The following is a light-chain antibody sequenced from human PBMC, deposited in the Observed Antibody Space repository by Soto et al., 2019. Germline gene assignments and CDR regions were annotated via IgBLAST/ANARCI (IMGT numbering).Light chain of an antibody. CDR1: QSVTNNY. CDR2: GAS. V-gene: IGKV3-20*01. CDR3: QQYGTSRT. J-gene: IGKJ1*01. Sequence: EIVLTQSPPTLSVSXGQRATLPXXASQSVTNNYLAWYQQRPGLAPRLLIYGASTRTAGIPDRFTGSGSGTDFTLTISRLEPEDFAVYYCQQYGTSRTFGQGTKVDI.